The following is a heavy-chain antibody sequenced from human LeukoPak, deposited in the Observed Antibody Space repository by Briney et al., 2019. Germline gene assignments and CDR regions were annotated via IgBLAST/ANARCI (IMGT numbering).Heavy chain of an antibody. CDR2: ISIGSSVI. CDR3: ARDLGARGH. CDR1: GFTFSDYT. V-gene: IGHV3-21*01. D-gene: IGHD3-16*01. Sequence: GGSLRLSCAASGFTFSDYTMNWVRQAPGRGLEWLASISIGSSVIYYADSVKGRFTISRDNAKNTLILQMDSLRVEDTGHYYCARDLGARGHWGQGALVIVSS. J-gene: IGHJ4*02.